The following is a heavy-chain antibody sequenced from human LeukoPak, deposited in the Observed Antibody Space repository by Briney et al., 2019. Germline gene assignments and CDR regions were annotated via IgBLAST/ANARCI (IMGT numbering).Heavy chain of an antibody. J-gene: IGHJ5*02. V-gene: IGHV3-23*01. CDR2: ISGSGGST. Sequence: GGSLRLSCAASGFTFSSYAMSWVRQAPGKGLEWVSPISGSGGSTYYADSVKGRFTISRDNSKNTLYLQMNSLRAEDTAVYYCAKDGHIIVVVAAKTYNWFDRWGQRTLVTVAS. CDR3: AKDGHIIVVVAAKTYNWFDR. D-gene: IGHD2-15*01. CDR1: GFTFSSYA.